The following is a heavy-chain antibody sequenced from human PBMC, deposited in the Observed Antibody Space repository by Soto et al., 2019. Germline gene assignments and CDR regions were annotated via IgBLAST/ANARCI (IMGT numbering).Heavy chain of an antibody. D-gene: IGHD3-10*01. CDR1: GYTFTSYG. CDR2: ISADNGNS. J-gene: IGHJ3*02. V-gene: IGHV1-18*01. Sequence: ASVKVSCKASGYTFTSYGISWVRQAPGQGLEWMGRISADNGNSNYAQKLQGRVTMTPDTSTSTAYMEPRSLRSDDTAVYYCAGDSHFTVVRGAKGTFDIWGQGTMVTVSS. CDR3: AGDSHFTVVRGAKGTFDI.